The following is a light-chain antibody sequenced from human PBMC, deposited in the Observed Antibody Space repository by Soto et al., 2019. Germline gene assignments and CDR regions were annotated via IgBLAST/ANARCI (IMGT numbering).Light chain of an antibody. CDR1: QSVSSD. J-gene: IGKJ2*01. CDR2: DAS. V-gene: IGKV3-15*01. CDR3: QQYKLWYT. Sequence: EIVMTQSPATLSVSPGERANLSCWASQSVSSDLAWYQQKPGQAPRLLIFDASTRATGIPARFRGSGSGTDFTLTISSLQSEDFAVYYCQQYKLWYTFGQGTKLEIK.